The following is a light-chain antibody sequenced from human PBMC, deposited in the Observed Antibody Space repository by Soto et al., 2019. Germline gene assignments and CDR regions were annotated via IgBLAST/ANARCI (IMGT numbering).Light chain of an antibody. CDR3: KSYHSCNYA. J-gene: IGLJ1*01. CDR2: EDK. Sequence: NFLLTQPHSVSESPGRTVTISCTRSSGSIATNYVQWYRQRPYSAPTTVIYEDKLTHAVVPDGFSGCIDSSSNSASLTISGLKNEDEAEYSRKSYHSCNYAFGTVTKVTVL. CDR1: SGSIATNY. V-gene: IGLV6-57*04.